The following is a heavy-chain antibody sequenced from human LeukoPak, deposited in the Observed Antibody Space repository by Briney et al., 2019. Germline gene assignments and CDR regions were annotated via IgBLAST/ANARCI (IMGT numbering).Heavy chain of an antibody. J-gene: IGHJ4*02. CDR2: IKQDGSEK. CDR1: GFTFSSYW. Sequence: GGSLRLSCAASGFTFSSYWMSWVRQAPGKGLEWVANIKQDGSEKYYVDSVKGRFTISRDNAKNSLYLQTNSLRAEDTAVYYCARGSSSSWYLYWGQGTLVTVSS. V-gene: IGHV3-7*04. CDR3: ARGSSSSWYLY. D-gene: IGHD6-13*01.